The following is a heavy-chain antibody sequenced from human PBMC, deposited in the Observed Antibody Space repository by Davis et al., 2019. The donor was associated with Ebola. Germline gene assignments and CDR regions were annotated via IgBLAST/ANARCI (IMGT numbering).Heavy chain of an antibody. Sequence: GGSLRLSCKGSGYSFTNYWIAWVRHLPEKGLEWMGIIYPRDSYTNYSPSFQGHVTISVDKSISTAYVEWSSLKASDTAMYYCARTRASYGSISYYYAMDVWGQGTTVTVSS. J-gene: IGHJ6*02. CDR3: ARTRASYGSISYYYAMDV. CDR1: GYSFTNYW. D-gene: IGHD4-23*01. V-gene: IGHV5-10-1*01. CDR2: IYPRDSYT.